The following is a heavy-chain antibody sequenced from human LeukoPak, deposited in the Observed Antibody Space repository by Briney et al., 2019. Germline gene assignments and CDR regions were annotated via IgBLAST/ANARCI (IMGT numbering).Heavy chain of an antibody. Sequence: GGSLRLSCVASGFTFSNNWMHWVRQTPGKGLVWVSRINSDGSDTSYADSVKGRFTISRDNAKNTLYLQMNSLRVEDTAVYHCARVDYGDYVAAVDIWGQGTMVTVFS. J-gene: IGHJ3*02. V-gene: IGHV3-74*01. CDR2: INSDGSDT. D-gene: IGHD4-17*01. CDR3: ARVDYGDYVAAVDI. CDR1: GFTFSNNW.